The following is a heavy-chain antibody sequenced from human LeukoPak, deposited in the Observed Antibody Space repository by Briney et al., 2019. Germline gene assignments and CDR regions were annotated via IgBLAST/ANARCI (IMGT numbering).Heavy chain of an antibody. CDR2: ISSNGNTI. CDR3: ARRGYCSGGSCPHFDHYYYIDV. CDR1: GFTFSDYY. J-gene: IGHJ6*03. V-gene: IGHV3-11*01. Sequence: GGSLRLSCAASGFTFSDYYMSWVRQVPGKGLERVSYISSNGNTIYYADSVKGRFTISRDNAKNSLYLQMNSLRVEDTAVYYCARRGYCSGGSCPHFDHYYYIDVWGKGTTVTISS. D-gene: IGHD2-15*01.